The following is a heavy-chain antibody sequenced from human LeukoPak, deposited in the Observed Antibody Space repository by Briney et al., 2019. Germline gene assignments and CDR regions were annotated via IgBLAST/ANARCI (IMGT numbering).Heavy chain of an antibody. CDR3: ASTWNYLYFDY. J-gene: IGHJ4*02. CDR2: IKRDGSEE. CDR1: GFTFSSYW. Sequence: PGGSLRLSCAGSGFTFSSYWMSWVRQAPGKGLEWVASIKRDGSEEYYVDSVKGRFTISRDNAKNSVYLQMDGLRAEDTAVYYCASTWNYLYFDYWGQGTLVTVSS. D-gene: IGHD1-7*01. V-gene: IGHV3-7*01.